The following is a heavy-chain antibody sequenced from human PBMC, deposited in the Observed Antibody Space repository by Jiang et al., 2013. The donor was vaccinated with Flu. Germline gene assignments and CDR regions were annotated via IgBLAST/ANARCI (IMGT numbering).Heavy chain of an antibody. V-gene: IGHV3-30-3*01. CDR2: LSSDGTNM. CDR3: AREFYDTWTGPVPYDYGMDV. Sequence: ASGFYVRCLRYALGSASLQGKGLEWVASLSSDGTNMYHADSVRGRFTISRDSATNMVYLQMNSLKVEDDAVYYCAREFYDTWTGPVPYDYGMDVWGQGATVSVYS. D-gene: IGHD3-9*01. J-gene: IGHJ6*02. CDR1: GFYVRCLR.